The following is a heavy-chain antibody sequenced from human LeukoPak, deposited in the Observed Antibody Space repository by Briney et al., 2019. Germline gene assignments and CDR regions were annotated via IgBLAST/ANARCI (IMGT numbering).Heavy chain of an antibody. D-gene: IGHD3-10*01. V-gene: IGHV1-2*02. J-gene: IGHJ4*02. Sequence: ASVKVSCKASGYTFTGYYMHWVRQAPGQGLEWMGWINPNSGGTNYAQKFQGRVTMTRDTSISTAHMELSRLRSDDTAVYYCAVGRITMVRGVPDPRNKPLDYWGQGTLVTVSS. CDR2: INPNSGGT. CDR3: AVGRITMVRGVPDPRNKPLDY. CDR1: GYTFTGYY.